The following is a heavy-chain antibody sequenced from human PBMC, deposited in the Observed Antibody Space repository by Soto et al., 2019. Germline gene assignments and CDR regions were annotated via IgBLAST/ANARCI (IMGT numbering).Heavy chain of an antibody. CDR3: TTHRIAVAGILWDYYHSSGYPIYYFDY. CDR2: IYYSGST. D-gene: IGHD3-22*01. J-gene: IGHJ4*02. Sequence: QLQLQESGPGLVKPSETLSLTCTVSGGSISSSSYYWGWIRQPPGKGLEWIGSIYYSGSTYYNPSLKSRVTISVDTSKNQFSLKLSSVTAAETAVCYCTTHRIAVAGILWDYYHSSGYPIYYFDYWGQGTLVTVSS. V-gene: IGHV4-39*01. CDR1: GGSISSSSYY.